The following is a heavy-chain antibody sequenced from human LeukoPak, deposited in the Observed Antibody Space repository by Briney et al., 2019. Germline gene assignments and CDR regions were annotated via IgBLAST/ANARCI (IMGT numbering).Heavy chain of an antibody. D-gene: IGHD3-16*02. CDR2: IKSKTDGETT. CDR3: TTDYYDYVWGSYRPDY. V-gene: IGHV3-15*01. Sequence: GGSLRLSCAASGFTFSNAWMTWVRQAPGQGLEWVARIKSKTDGETTDYAAPVKGRFTISRDDSKNTLYMQMNSLKTEDTAVYYCTTDYYDYVWGSYRPDYWGQGTLVTVSS. J-gene: IGHJ4*02. CDR1: GFTFSNAW.